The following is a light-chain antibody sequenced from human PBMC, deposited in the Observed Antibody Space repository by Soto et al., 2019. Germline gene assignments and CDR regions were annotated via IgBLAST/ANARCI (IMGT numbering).Light chain of an antibody. V-gene: IGLV2-14*01. CDR3: CSYTSIITMV. CDR2: EVS. J-gene: IGLJ2*01. CDR1: NSDVGGYNY. Sequence: QSALTQPASVSGSPGPSITISCTGTNSDVGGYNYVSWYQQHPGKAPKLIIYEVSNRPSGVSDRFSGSKSGNTASLTISGLQAGDEADYYCCSYTSIITMVFGGGTKLTVL.